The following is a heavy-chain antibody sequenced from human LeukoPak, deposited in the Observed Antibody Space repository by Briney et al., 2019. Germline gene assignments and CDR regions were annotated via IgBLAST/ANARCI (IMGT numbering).Heavy chain of an antibody. CDR1: GGSISRSSYY. CDR2: IYYTGDT. V-gene: IGHV4-39*01. J-gene: IGHJ4*02. CDR3: VRSLVVAATIDY. Sequence: SETLSLTCTVSGGSISRSSYYWGWIRRPPGQGLEWIATIYYTGDTYYNPSLKSRLTISVNTSKNQFSLKLSSVTAADTAMYYCVRSLVVAATIDYWGQGTLVTVSS. D-gene: IGHD2-15*01.